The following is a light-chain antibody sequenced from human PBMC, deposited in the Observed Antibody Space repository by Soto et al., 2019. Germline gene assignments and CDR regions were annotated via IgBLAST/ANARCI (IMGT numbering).Light chain of an antibody. Sequence: QSVLTQPRSVSGSPGQSVAISCTGTSSDVGGYNYVSWYQQHPGKAPKLMIFDVSKRPSGVPDRFSGSKSGNPASLTISGLQAEDEADYSSCSYAGNFYVFGSGTKVTVL. CDR3: CSYAGNFYV. J-gene: IGLJ1*01. CDR1: SSDVGGYNY. CDR2: DVS. V-gene: IGLV2-11*01.